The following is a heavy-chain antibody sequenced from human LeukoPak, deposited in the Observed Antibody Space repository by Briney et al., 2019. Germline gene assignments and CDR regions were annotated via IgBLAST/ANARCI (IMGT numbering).Heavy chain of an antibody. CDR3: ARHAEYNSGWHFYLDH. D-gene: IGHD6-19*01. CDR2: VHNVGST. V-gene: IGHV4-39*01. Sequence: PSETLSLTCTVSGVSTTNGIYYWAWIRQPPGKGLEWIGSVHNVGSTYYSLSLRSRVTMSIDTSKNQLSLRLNSVTAAYTAVYYCARHAEYNSGWHFYLDHWGQGILVTVSS. J-gene: IGHJ4*02. CDR1: GVSTTNGIYY.